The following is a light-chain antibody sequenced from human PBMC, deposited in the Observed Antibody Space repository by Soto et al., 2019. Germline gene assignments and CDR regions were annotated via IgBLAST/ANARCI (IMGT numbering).Light chain of an antibody. CDR2: GAS. Sequence: EIVLTQSPGTLSLSPGERVNLSCRASQSVSSRYVAWYQHKTGQPPRLLISGASSRATGIPDRFSGSGSGADFTLTISRLEPEDFAVYYCHPYDRSPPTFGGGTKVEIK. CDR3: HPYDRSPPT. V-gene: IGKV3-20*01. J-gene: IGKJ4*01. CDR1: QSVSSRY.